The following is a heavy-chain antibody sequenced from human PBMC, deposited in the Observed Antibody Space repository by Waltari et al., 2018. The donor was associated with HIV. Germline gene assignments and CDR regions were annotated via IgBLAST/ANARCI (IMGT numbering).Heavy chain of an antibody. CDR1: RFTFSSYG. CDR2: ISYDGSNK. Sequence: QVQLVESGGGVVQPGRSLRLSCAASRFTFSSYGLHWVRQAPGKGLEWVAVISYDGSNKYYADSVKGRFTISRDNSKNTLYLQMNSLRAEDTAVYYCAKDLAFYYDSSGHYSPFDYWGQGTLVTVSS. V-gene: IGHV3-30*18. CDR3: AKDLAFYYDSSGHYSPFDY. J-gene: IGHJ4*02. D-gene: IGHD3-22*01.